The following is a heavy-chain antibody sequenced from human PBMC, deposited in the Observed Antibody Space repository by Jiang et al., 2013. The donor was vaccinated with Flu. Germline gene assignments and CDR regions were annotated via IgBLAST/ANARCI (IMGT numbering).Heavy chain of an antibody. J-gene: IGHJ3*02. CDR3: ARSYDILTGYSRDAFDI. D-gene: IGHD3-9*01. Sequence: KSRVTISVDTSKNQFSLKLSSVTAADTAVYYCARSYDILTGYSRDAFDIWGQGTMVTVSS. V-gene: IGHV4-59*01.